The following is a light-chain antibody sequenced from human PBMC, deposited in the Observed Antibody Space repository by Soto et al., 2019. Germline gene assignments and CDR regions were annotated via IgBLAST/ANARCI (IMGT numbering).Light chain of an antibody. CDR3: LQHGSSPPHP. Sequence: EIVLTQSPGTLSLSPGERATLSCRASQSVSSSYLAWYQQKPGQAPRLLIYGASSRAPGIPDRFSDSGSRTDFTLTIPRPELEDFAVYYCLQHGSSPPHPFGQGTKLDIQ. CDR1: QSVSSSY. CDR2: GAS. J-gene: IGKJ2*01. V-gene: IGKV3-20*01.